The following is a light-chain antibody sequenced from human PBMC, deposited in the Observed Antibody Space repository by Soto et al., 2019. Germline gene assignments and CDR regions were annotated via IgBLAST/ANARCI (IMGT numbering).Light chain of an antibody. CDR1: QSISSW. CDR2: KAS. J-gene: IGKJ1*01. Sequence: IHITHSTSSLSASVVDRVTITFRASQSISSWLAWYQQKPGKAPKLLIYKASSLESGVPSRFSGSGSGTEFTLTISSLQPDDFATYYCQQYNSYSTFGQGTKVDIK. CDR3: QQYNSYST. V-gene: IGKV1-5*03.